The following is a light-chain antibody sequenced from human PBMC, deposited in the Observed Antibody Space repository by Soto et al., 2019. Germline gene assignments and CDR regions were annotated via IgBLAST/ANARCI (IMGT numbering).Light chain of an antibody. CDR3: GSYTSNATRV. CDR1: SSDVGGYNY. CDR2: EVS. J-gene: IGLJ3*02. V-gene: IGLV2-14*01. Sequence: QSALTQPASVSGSPGQSITISCTGTSSDVGGYNYVSWYQQHPGKAPKLMIYEVSNRPSGVSNRFSGSKSGNTASLTISGLQAEDEADYYCGSYTSNATRVFGGGTKLTVL.